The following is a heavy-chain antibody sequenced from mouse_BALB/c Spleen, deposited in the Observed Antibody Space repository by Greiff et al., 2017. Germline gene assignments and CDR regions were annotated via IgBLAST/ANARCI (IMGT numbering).Heavy chain of an antibody. Sequence: VKLQESGPELVKPGASVKISCKASGYAFSSSWMNWVKQRPGQGLEWIGRIYPGDGDTNYNGKFKGKATLTADKSSSTAYMQLSSLTSVDSAVYFCAREGDGYYWFAYWGQGTLVTVSA. J-gene: IGHJ3*01. CDR2: IYPGDGDT. CDR1: GYAFSSSW. V-gene: IGHV1-82*01. D-gene: IGHD2-3*01. CDR3: AREGDGYYWFAY.